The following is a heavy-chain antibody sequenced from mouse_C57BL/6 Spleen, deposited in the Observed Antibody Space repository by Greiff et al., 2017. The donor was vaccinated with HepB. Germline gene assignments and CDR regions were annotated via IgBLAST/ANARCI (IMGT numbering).Heavy chain of an antibody. CDR1: GYAFSSYW. V-gene: IGHV1-80*01. D-gene: IGHD1-1*01. CDR3: ARSYYGSSYAY. CDR2: IYPGDGDT. J-gene: IGHJ3*01. Sequence: VQLQQSGAELVKPGASVKISCKASGYAFSSYWMNWVKQRPGKGLEWIGQIYPGDGDTNYNGKFKGKTTLTADKSSSTAYMQLSSLTSEDSAVYFCARSYYGSSYAYWGQGTLVTVSA.